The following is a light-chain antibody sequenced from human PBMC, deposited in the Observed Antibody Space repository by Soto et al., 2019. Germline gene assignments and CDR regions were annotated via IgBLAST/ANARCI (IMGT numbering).Light chain of an antibody. Sequence: VLTQPASVSGSPGQSITISCNRTSSEGGGYNYVSWYQLHAAKAPKLMVYEVSYRPSGVSIRFSGSKSANTASLTISGLQAEDEADYYCSSYASSTAYVFGTGTKVTVL. CDR1: SSEGGGYNY. CDR3: SSYASSTAYV. V-gene: IGLV2-14*01. J-gene: IGLJ1*01. CDR2: EVS.